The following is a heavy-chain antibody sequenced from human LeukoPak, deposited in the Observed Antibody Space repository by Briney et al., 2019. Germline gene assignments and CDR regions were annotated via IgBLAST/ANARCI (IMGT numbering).Heavy chain of an antibody. V-gene: IGHV4-31*03. CDR3: ASLYGSKYFQH. Sequence: SETLSLTCTVSSGSISSGGYYWSWVRPHPGKDLEWIAYIYYRGNTSYNPSLQSRVTISVETSKNQFSLKLSSVTAADTAVYYCASLYGSKYFQHWGQGTLVTVSS. J-gene: IGHJ1*01. D-gene: IGHD3-10*01. CDR2: IYYRGNT. CDR1: SGSISSGGYY.